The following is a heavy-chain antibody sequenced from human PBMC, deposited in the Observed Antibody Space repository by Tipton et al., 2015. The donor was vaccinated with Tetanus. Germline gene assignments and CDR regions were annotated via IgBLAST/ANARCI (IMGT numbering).Heavy chain of an antibody. CDR3: ARGSSGWYLSVNY. Sequence: RSLRLSCAASGFTFSSYGMHWVRQAPGKGLEWVAVIWYDGSNKYYADSVKGRFTISRGNSKNTLYLQMNSLRAEDTAVYYCARGSSGWYLSVNYWGQGTLVTVSS. D-gene: IGHD6-19*01. CDR2: IWYDGSNK. J-gene: IGHJ4*02. V-gene: IGHV3-33*01. CDR1: GFTFSSYG.